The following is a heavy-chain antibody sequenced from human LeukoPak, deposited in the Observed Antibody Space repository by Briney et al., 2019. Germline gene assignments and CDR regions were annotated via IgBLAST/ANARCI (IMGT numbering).Heavy chain of an antibody. CDR3: TNFDY. J-gene: IGHJ4*02. CDR1: GFTVSSNY. V-gene: IGHV3-15*01. CDR2: IKSKTDGGTT. Sequence: GGSLRLSCAASGFTVSSNYMSWVRQAPGKGLEWVGRIKSKTDGGTTNNAAPVKGRFTISRDDSKNTLYLQMNSLKTEDTAVYYCTNFDYWGQGTLVTVSS.